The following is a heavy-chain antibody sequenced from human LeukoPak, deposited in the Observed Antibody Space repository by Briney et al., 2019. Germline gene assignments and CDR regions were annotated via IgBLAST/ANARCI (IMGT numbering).Heavy chain of an antibody. CDR1: GFTFSTYG. CDR2: IRYDGSNK. D-gene: IGHD3-22*01. V-gene: IGHV3-30*02. CDR3: AKDLSSAITSALVLDV. Sequence: GGSLRLSCAASGFTFSTYGMHWVRQAPGKGLEWVTFIRYDGSNKYYAESVKGRFTISRDNSKNTLYLQMTSLRPEDTALYYCAKDLSSAITSALVLDVWGQGTTVIVSS. J-gene: IGHJ6*02.